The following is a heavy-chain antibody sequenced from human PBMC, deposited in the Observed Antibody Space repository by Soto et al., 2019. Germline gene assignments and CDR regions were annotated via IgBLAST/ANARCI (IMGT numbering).Heavy chain of an antibody. J-gene: IGHJ5*02. Sequence: ASETLSLTCAVSGGSISSGGYSWSWIRQPPWKGLEWIGYIYHSGSTYYNPSLKSRVTISVDRSKNQFSLKLSSVTAADTAVYYCARAETYDSSGYYNNWFDPWPQRXLVTVSS. CDR3: ARAETYDSSGYYNNWFDP. CDR1: GGSISSGGYS. V-gene: IGHV4-30-2*01. CDR2: IYHSGST. D-gene: IGHD3-22*01.